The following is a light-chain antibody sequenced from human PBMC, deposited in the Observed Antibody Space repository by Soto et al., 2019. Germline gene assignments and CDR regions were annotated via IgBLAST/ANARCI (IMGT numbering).Light chain of an antibody. CDR2: SAS. CDR3: QQYNNWPWT. V-gene: IGKV3-15*01. CDR1: QSISDT. J-gene: IGKJ1*01. Sequence: EIVMTQSPATLSVSPGGRATLSCRASQSISDTLAWYQQKPGQATRLLIYSASRRATGFPARFSGSGSGTDFTLTISSLQYEDFAVYYCQQYNNWPWTLGQGTKVDIK.